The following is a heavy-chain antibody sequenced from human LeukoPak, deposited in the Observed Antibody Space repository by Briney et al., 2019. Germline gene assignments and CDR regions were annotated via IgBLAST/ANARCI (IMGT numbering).Heavy chain of an antibody. Sequence: PGGSLRLSCAASGFTFSNYAMGWVRQAPGKGLEWVSVISSSGGTTYYSDSVKGRFIVSRDNSKNTLYLQMNSLRAEDTAVYYCAKAGIAVPATPEYCGQGTQVTVSS. CDR1: GFTFSNYA. CDR2: ISSSGGTT. D-gene: IGHD6-19*01. CDR3: AKAGIAVPATPEY. J-gene: IGHJ4*02. V-gene: IGHV3-23*01.